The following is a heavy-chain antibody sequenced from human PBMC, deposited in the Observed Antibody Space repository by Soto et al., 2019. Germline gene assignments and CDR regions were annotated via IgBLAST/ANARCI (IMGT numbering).Heavy chain of an antibody. Sequence: SETLSLTCTVSGGSLSTYYWTWIRQPPGKGLEWIGYSYYSGTTNYNPSLTSRVTISVDTSKNQFSLKLSSVTAADTAVYYCARVGCTSATCSRRNIMDVWGQGTTVTVSS. CDR1: GGSLSTYY. V-gene: IGHV4-59*01. CDR3: ARVGCTSATCSRRNIMDV. D-gene: IGHD2-2*01. CDR2: SYYSGTT. J-gene: IGHJ6*02.